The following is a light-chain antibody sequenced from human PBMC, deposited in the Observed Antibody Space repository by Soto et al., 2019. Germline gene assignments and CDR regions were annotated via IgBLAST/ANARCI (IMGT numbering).Light chain of an antibody. CDR1: QGIGVW. J-gene: IGKJ1*01. Sequence: DIQMTQSPSTLSSSVGDRVTITCRASQGIGVWLAWYQQKPGRAPKLLIYDASILQGGGPSRFSGNGSGTEFTLTISSLQPDDFATYYCQQYGTSSATFGQGTKVEIK. V-gene: IGKV1-5*01. CDR3: QQYGTSSAT. CDR2: DAS.